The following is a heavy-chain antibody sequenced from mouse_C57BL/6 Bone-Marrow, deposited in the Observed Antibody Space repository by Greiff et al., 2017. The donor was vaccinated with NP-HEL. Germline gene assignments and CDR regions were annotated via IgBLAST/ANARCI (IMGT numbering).Heavy chain of an antibody. D-gene: IGHD1-1*01. V-gene: IGHV1-66*01. CDR3: ARGRVAKDY. CDR2: IYPGSGNT. J-gene: IGHJ2*01. CDR1: GYSFTSYY. Sequence: VQLQESGPELVKPGASVKISCKASGYSFTSYYIHWVKQRPGQGLEWIGWIYPGSGNTKYNEKFKGKATLTADTSSSTAYMQLSSLTSEDSAVYYCARGRVAKDYWGQGTTLTVSS.